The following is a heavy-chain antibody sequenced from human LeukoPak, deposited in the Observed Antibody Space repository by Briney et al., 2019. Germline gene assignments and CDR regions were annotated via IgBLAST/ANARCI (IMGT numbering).Heavy chain of an antibody. CDR2: INHSGST. CDR1: GGSFSGYY. Sequence: SETLSLTCAVYGGSFSGYYWSWIRQPPGKGLEWIGEINHSGSTNYNPSLKSRVTISVDTSKNQFSLKLSSVTAADTAVYYCAXSPXGYSSSWYFDYWGQGTLVTVSS. J-gene: IGHJ4*02. V-gene: IGHV4-34*01. CDR3: AXSPXGYSSSWYFDY. D-gene: IGHD6-13*01.